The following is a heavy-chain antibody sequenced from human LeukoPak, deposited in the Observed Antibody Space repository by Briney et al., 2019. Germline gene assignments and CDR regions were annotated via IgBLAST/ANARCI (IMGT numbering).Heavy chain of an antibody. D-gene: IGHD1-26*01. CDR1: GGSISSYY. CDR2: IYYSGST. J-gene: IGHJ4*02. CDR3: ARGAPVGATHFDY. V-gene: IGHV4-59*01. Sequence: SETLSLTCTVSGGSISSYYWSWIRQPPGKGLEWIGYIYYSGSTNYNPSLKSRVTISVDTSKNQFSLKLSSVTAADTAVYYCARGAPVGATHFDYWGQGTLVTVSS.